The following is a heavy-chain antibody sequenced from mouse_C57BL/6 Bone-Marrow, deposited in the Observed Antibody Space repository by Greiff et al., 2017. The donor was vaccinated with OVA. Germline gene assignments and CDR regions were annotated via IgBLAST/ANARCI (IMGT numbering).Heavy chain of an antibody. CDR2: IYPRDGST. CDR1: GYTFTDHT. CDR3: ARRSGDDYGSSYFDY. V-gene: IGHV1-78*01. Sequence: QVQLQQSDAELVKPGASVKISCKVSGYTFTDHTIHWMKQRPEQGLEWIGYIYPRDGSTKYNEKFKGKATLTADKSSSTAYMQLNSLTSEDSAVYFCARRSGDDYGSSYFDYWGQGTTLTVSS. J-gene: IGHJ2*01. D-gene: IGHD2-4*01.